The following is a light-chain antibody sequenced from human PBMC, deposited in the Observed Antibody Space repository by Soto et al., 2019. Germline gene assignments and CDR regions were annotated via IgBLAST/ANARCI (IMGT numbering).Light chain of an antibody. CDR3: QQYESYSPLT. V-gene: IGKV1-39*01. CDR1: QNIRNY. J-gene: IGKJ4*01. CDR2: GAA. Sequence: DIQMTQSPSSLSASVGDRVAITCRASQNIRNYLNWYQQKPGKAPRVLIYGAASLQSGVPSRFSGSGSGTNFSLTIAGLQPEDFATYYCQQYESYSPLTFGGGTKVDIK.